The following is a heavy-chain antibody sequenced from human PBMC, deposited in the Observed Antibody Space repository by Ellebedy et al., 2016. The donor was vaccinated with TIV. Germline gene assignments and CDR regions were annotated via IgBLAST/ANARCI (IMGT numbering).Heavy chain of an antibody. D-gene: IGHD6-13*01. CDR3: ARPSSWYPAEKNWFDP. V-gene: IGHV1-2*02. Sequence: AASVKVSCKASGYTLTGYYMHWVRQAPGQGLEWMGWINPNSGGTNYAQKFQGRVTMTRDTSISTAYMELRSLRSDDTAVYYCARPSSWYPAEKNWFDPWGQGTLVTVSS. J-gene: IGHJ5*02. CDR1: GYTLTGYY. CDR2: INPNSGGT.